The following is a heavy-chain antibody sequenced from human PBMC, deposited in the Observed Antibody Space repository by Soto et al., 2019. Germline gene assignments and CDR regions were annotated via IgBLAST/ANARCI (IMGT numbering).Heavy chain of an antibody. V-gene: IGHV1-2*04. D-gene: IGHD3-22*01. CDR2: INPNSGGT. Sequence: QVQLVQSGAEVKKPGASVKVSCKASGYTFTGYYMHWVRQAPGQGLEWMGWINPNSGGTNYAQKFQGWVTMTRDTSISTAYMELSRLRSDDTAMYYCARVRNYYDSSGYYVRGDAFDIWGQGTMVTVSS. CDR1: GYTFTGYY. J-gene: IGHJ3*02. CDR3: ARVRNYYDSSGYYVRGDAFDI.